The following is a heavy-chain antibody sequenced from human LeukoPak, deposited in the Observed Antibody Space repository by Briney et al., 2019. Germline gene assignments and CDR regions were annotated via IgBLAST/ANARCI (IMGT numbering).Heavy chain of an antibody. V-gene: IGHV3-66*01. CDR3: ARGLVVGGTGVWAFDI. Sequence: PGGSLRLSRAASGFTVSNDYMSWVRQAPGNGLEWVSVIYKVGNTFYADFVKGRFTISRDNSKNTLYLQMNSLRAEDTALYYCARGLVVGGTGVWAFDIWGQGTMVTVSS. CDR2: IYKVGNT. CDR1: GFTVSNDY. J-gene: IGHJ3*02. D-gene: IGHD1-26*01.